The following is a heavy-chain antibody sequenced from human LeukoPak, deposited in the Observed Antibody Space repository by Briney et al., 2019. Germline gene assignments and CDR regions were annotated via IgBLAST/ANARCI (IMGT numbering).Heavy chain of an antibody. CDR3: AITDWGSFDY. J-gene: IGHJ4*02. Sequence: SETLSLTCTVSGGSISSYYWSWIRQPPGKGLEWIGYIYYSGTTNYNPSLKSRVTISVDTSKNQFSLKLSSVTAADTAVYYCAITDWGSFDYWGQGTLVTVSS. D-gene: IGHD7-27*01. V-gene: IGHV4-59*08. CDR1: GGSISSYY. CDR2: IYYSGTT.